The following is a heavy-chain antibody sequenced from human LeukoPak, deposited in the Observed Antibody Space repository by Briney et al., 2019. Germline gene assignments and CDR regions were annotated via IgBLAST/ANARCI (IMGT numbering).Heavy chain of an antibody. D-gene: IGHD2-2*01. J-gene: IGHJ4*02. CDR3: ARFPSSSSCRGDY. Sequence: GASLQISFQGSGYRFTNYWIGWVRPVPGEGLECVGIIDPGDSETRYSPSFQAQVTISADKSITNASLQWNSLQASDTAVYYCARFPSSSSCRGDYWGQGTLVTVSS. V-gene: IGHV5-51*01. CDR1: GYRFTNYW. CDR2: IDPGDSET.